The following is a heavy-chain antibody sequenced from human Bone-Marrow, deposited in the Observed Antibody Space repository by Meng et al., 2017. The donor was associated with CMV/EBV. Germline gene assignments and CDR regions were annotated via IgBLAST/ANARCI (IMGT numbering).Heavy chain of an antibody. CDR1: GFTFSSYA. CDR3: ARTLQYGSGSYYNSRYYFDY. D-gene: IGHD3-10*01. V-gene: IGHV3-30-3*01. Sequence: GGSLRLSCAASGFTFSSYAMHWVRQAPGKGLEWVAVISYDGSNKYYADSVKGRFTISRDNSKNKLYLQMSSLRAEDTAVYYCARTLQYGSGSYYNSRYYFDYWGQGTLVTVSS. CDR2: ISYDGSNK. J-gene: IGHJ4*02.